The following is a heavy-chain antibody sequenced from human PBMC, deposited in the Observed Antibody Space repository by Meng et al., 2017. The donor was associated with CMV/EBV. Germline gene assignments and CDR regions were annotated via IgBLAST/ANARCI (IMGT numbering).Heavy chain of an antibody. Sequence: VKVSCKASGYTFTGYYMHWVRQAPGQGLEWMGWINPNSGGTNYAQKFQGRVTMTRDTSISTAYMELSRLRSDDTAVYYCARDLGIVVVPADYYYGMDVWGQGTTVTVSS. D-gene: IGHD2-2*01. CDR3: ARDLGIVVVPADYYYGMDV. CDR2: INPNSGGT. V-gene: IGHV1-2*02. J-gene: IGHJ6*02. CDR1: GYTFTGYY.